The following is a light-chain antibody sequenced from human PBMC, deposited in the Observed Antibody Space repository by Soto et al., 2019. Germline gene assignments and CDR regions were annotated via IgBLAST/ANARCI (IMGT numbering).Light chain of an antibody. CDR1: QTVRNNY. CDR3: QQYGSSPLT. Sequence: EFVLTQSPGTLSLSPGERATLSCRASQTVRNNYLAWYQQKPGQAPRLLIYDASGRATGIPDRFSGSGSGTDFTLTISRLEPEDFAVYYCQQYGSSPLTFGGGTKVDIK. J-gene: IGKJ4*01. CDR2: DAS. V-gene: IGKV3-20*01.